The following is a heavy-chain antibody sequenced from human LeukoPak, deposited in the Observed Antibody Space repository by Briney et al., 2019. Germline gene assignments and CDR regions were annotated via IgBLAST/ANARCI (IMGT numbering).Heavy chain of an antibody. Sequence: QSGGSLRLSCTASGFNFSTYWMTWVRQVPGKGLEWVANIKEDGSEIYYVDAVKGRFSIFRDNAKTSLYLQIHSLSVADTGLYYCVTDQTGRHPYFFDYWGQGTLVTVSS. D-gene: IGHD3-10*01. J-gene: IGHJ4*02. V-gene: IGHV3-7*01. CDR3: VTDQTGRHPYFFDY. CDR1: GFNFSTYW. CDR2: IKEDGSEI.